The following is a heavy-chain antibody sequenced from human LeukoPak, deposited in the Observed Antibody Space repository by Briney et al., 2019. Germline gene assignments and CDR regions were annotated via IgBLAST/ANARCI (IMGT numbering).Heavy chain of an antibody. V-gene: IGHV3-33*01. CDR3: ARDGKGYCSSTSCYILDY. D-gene: IGHD2-2*02. J-gene: IGHJ4*02. CDR2: IWYDGSNK. CDR1: GFTFSSYG. Sequence: GGSLRLSCAASGFTFSSYGMHWVRQAPGKGLEWAAVIWYDGSNKYYADSVKGRFTISRDNSKNTLYLQMNSLRAEDTAVYYCARDGKGYCSSTSCYILDYWGQGTLVTVSS.